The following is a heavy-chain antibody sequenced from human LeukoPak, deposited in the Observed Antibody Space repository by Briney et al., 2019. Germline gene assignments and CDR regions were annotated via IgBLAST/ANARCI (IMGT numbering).Heavy chain of an antibody. CDR3: ARDNSVRDEAWWFNP. D-gene: IGHD5-24*01. CDR1: GGTFSSYA. Sequence: ASVKVSCKASGGTFSSYAINWVRQAPGQGLEWMGGIIPMFGTANYAQKFQGRVTLTRDMSTSTDYLELSSLRSEDTAVYYCARDNSVRDEAWWFNPWGQGTLVTVSS. V-gene: IGHV1-69*05. J-gene: IGHJ5*02. CDR2: IIPMFGTA.